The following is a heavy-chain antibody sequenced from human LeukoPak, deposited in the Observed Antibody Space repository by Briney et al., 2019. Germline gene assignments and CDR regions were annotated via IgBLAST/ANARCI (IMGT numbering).Heavy chain of an antibody. D-gene: IGHD3-10*01. V-gene: IGHV3-30-3*01. J-gene: IGHJ5*02. CDR3: AREATSMVRGVIITGWFDP. CDR1: GFTFSSYA. CDR2: ISYDGSNK. Sequence: PGRSLRLSCAASGFTFSSYAMHWVRQAPGKGLEWVAVISYDGSNKYYADSVKGRFTISRDNSKNTLYLQMNSLRAEDTAVYYCAREATSMVRGVIITGWFDPWGQGTLVTVSS.